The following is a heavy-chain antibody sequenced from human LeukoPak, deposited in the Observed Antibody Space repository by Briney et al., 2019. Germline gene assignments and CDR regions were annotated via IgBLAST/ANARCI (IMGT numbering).Heavy chain of an antibody. CDR2: IYYSGST. CDR1: GGSISSGDYY. Sequence: PSETLSLTCTVSGGSISSGDYYWSWIRQPAGKGLEWIGYIYYSGSTYYNPSLKSRVTISVDTSKNQFSLKLSSVTAADTVVYYCACRDYGDYLMDVWGQGTTVTVSS. D-gene: IGHD4-17*01. CDR3: ACRDYGDYLMDV. V-gene: IGHV4-30-4*01. J-gene: IGHJ6*02.